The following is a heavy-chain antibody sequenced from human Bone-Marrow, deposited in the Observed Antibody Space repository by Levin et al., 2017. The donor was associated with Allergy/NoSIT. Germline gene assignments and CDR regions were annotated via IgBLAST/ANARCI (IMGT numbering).Heavy chain of an antibody. Sequence: SCAASGFTFSSYEMNWVRQAPGKGLEWVSYISSSGSTIYYADSVKGRFTISRDNAKNSLYLQMNSLRAEDTAVYYCARGRDIVVVPAAMPAWFDPWGQGTLVTVSS. V-gene: IGHV3-48*03. CDR1: GFTFSSYE. CDR3: ARGRDIVVVPAAMPAWFDP. J-gene: IGHJ5*02. D-gene: IGHD2-2*01. CDR2: ISSSGSTI.